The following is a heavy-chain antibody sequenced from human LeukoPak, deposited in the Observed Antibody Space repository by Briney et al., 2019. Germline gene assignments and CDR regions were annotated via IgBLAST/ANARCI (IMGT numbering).Heavy chain of an antibody. CDR2: ISGSGGST. J-gene: IGHJ4*02. Sequence: GGSLRLSCAASGFTFSSYAMSWVRQAPGKGLEWVSPISGSGGSTCYADSVKGRFTISRDNSKNTLYLQMNSLRAEDTAVYYCAKGRYSSGYYLSAYWGQGTLVTVSS. D-gene: IGHD3-22*01. CDR3: AKGRYSSGYYLSAY. V-gene: IGHV3-23*01. CDR1: GFTFSSYA.